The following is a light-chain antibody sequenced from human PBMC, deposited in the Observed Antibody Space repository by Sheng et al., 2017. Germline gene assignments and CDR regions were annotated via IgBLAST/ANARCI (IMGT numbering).Light chain of an antibody. V-gene: IGKV1-5*03. Sequence: DIQMTQSPSTLSASVGDRVTITCRASQSIRSWLAWYQQKPGKAPNLLIYKASSLESGVPSRFSGSGSGTEFTLTISSLQPDDFATYYCHQYDRFPYTFAQGDQAGDQT. CDR2: KAS. J-gene: IGKJ2*01. CDR1: QSIRSW. CDR3: HQYDRFPYT.